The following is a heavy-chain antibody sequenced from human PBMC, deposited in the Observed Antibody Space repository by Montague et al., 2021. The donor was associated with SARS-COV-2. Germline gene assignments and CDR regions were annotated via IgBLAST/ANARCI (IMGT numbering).Heavy chain of an antibody. CDR1: GFPFSSYE. CDR3: ARDIAAAGTSFDY. D-gene: IGHD6-13*01. V-gene: IGHV3-48*03. J-gene: IGHJ4*02. Sequence: SLRLSCAASGFPFSSYEMNWVRQAPGKGLEWVSYISSSGSTIYYADSVKGRFTISRDNAKNSLYLQMNSLRAEDTAVYYCARDIAAAGTSFDYWGQGTLVPVSS. CDR2: ISSSGSTI.